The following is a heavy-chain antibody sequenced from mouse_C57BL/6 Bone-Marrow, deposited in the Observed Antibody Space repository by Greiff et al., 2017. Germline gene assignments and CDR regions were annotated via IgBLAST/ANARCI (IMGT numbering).Heavy chain of an antibody. CDR3: ARPRTGWAMDY. D-gene: IGHD4-1*01. V-gene: IGHV1-9*01. J-gene: IGHJ4*01. CDR2: ILPGSGST. CDR1: GYTFTGYW. Sequence: QLQQSGAELMKPGASVKLSCKATGYTFTGYWIEWVKQRPGHGLEWIGEILPGSGSTNSNEKFKGKATFTADTSSNTAYMQLSSLTTEDSAIYYCARPRTGWAMDYWGQGTSVTVSS.